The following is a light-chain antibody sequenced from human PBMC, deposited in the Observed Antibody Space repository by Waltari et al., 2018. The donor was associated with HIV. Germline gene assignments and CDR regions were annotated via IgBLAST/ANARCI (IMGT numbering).Light chain of an antibody. CDR1: NNNVGNQG. V-gene: IGLV10-54*04. CDR3: LAWDSRLSVVV. CDR2: RND. J-gene: IGLJ2*01. Sequence: QAGLTQPPSVSKDLGLTATLTCTGDNNNVGNQGVAWLQHHQGHPPKLLSNRNDNRPSGISERFSTARSGATSSLTISGLQPEDEADYYCLAWDSRLSVVVFGGGTKLTVL.